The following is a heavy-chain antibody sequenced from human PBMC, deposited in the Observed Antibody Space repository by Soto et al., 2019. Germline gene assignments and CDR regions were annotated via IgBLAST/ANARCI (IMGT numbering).Heavy chain of an antibody. CDR3: VRVLDSSWYADL. D-gene: IGHD3-22*01. J-gene: IGHJ2*01. CDR2: IFYTGVT. CDR1: GGSVSNASFY. Sequence: QVQLQQSGPGLVKPSETLSLPCSVSGGSVSNASFYWTWIRQAPGTGLEYIGYIFYTGVTNYNPSLSIRVTISPATSKNHFSLKLNSMTAADRAVYYCVRVLDSSWYADLWGRGTLVAVSS. V-gene: IGHV4-61*03.